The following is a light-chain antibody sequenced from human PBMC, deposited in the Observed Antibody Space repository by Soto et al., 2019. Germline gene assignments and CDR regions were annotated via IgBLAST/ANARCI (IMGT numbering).Light chain of an antibody. Sequence: DIQMTQSPSTLSASVGDRVSITCRASQSINNWLAWYQQKPGKAPKLLIFDASTLEGGVPSRFSGSGSGSEFTLTISSLQPDDFATYYCQHYNSYSVAFVGGTKVELK. CDR2: DAS. V-gene: IGKV1-5*01. CDR1: QSINNW. CDR3: QHYNSYSVA. J-gene: IGKJ4*01.